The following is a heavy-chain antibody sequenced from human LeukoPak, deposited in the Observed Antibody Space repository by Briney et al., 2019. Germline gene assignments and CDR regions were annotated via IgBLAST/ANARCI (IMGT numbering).Heavy chain of an antibody. CDR1: GGSISGYY. J-gene: IGHJ4*02. CDR3: ARGSQSLGYCSGGSCRAKIFDY. D-gene: IGHD2-15*01. V-gene: IGHV4-59*12. Sequence: SETLSLTCTVSGGSISGYYWSWIRQPPGKGLEWIGYIYYSGSTNYNPSLKSRVTVLVDTSKNQFSLKLSSVTAADTAVYYCARGSQSLGYCSGGSCRAKIFDYWGQGTLVTVSS. CDR2: IYYSGST.